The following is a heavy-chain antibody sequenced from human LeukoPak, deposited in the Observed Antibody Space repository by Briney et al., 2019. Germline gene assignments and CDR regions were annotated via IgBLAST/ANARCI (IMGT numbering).Heavy chain of an antibody. D-gene: IGHD3-22*01. CDR1: GFTSSSYS. J-gene: IGHJ4*02. V-gene: IGHV3-48*02. CDR3: ARKSYYYDSSGYFFDY. CDR2: ISTSSGTI. Sequence: GGSLRLSCAAPGFTSSSYSMNWVRQAPGKGLEWVSYISTSSGTIFYADSVKGRFTISRDNAKNSLYLQMNSLRDEDTAVYSCARKSYYYDSSGYFFDYWGQGTLVTVSS.